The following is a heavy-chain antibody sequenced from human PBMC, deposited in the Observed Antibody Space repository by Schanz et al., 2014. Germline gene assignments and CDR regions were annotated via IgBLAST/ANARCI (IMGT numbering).Heavy chain of an antibody. V-gene: IGHV3-23*01. Sequence: EVQLLESGGGFVQPGGSLRLSCVASGVTFSSYAMSWVRQASGKGLEWVSAISGSGASTYYADSVKGRFTISRDNSKITLYLQMNSLRAEDAAQYYCTREYSSDGTVDYWGQGTLVTVSS. D-gene: IGHD5-12*01. CDR2: ISGSGAST. CDR1: GVTFSSYA. J-gene: IGHJ4*02. CDR3: TREYSSDGTVDY.